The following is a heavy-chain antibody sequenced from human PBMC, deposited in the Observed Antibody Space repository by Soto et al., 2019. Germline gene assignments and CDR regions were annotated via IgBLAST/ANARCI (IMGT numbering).Heavy chain of an antibody. V-gene: IGHV5-51*01. J-gene: IGHJ6*02. CDR3: ARFEIGELALPLEYYGMDV. Sequence: GESLKISCKGSGYSFTSYWICWGCQMPGKGLEWMGIIYPGDSDTRYSPSFQGQVTISADKSISTAYLQWSSLKASDTAMYYCARFEIGELALPLEYYGMDVWGQGTTVTVSS. D-gene: IGHD3-10*01. CDR2: IYPGDSDT. CDR1: GYSFTSYW.